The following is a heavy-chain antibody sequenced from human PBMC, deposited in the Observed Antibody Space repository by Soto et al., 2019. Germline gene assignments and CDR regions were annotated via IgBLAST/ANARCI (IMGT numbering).Heavy chain of an antibody. CDR2: INAGNGNT. CDR3: ARVGLTIFGVVIIRYYFAY. Sequence: GASVKVSCKASGYTFTSYARHWGRQAPGQRLEWMGWINAGNGNTKYSQKFQGRVTITRDTSASTAYMELSSLRSEDTAVYYCARVGLTIFGVVIIRYYFAYWGQGTLVTVSS. V-gene: IGHV1-3*01. CDR1: GYTFTSYA. D-gene: IGHD3-3*01. J-gene: IGHJ4*02.